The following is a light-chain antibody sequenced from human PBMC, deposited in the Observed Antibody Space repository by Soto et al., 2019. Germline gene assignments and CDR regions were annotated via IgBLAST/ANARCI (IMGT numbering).Light chain of an antibody. V-gene: IGLV2-14*02. CDR2: EDT. J-gene: IGLJ1*01. Sequence: QSALTQPASVSGSPGQSITISCTGPSSDVGGSKVVSWYQHQPGKAPKLIIYEDTKRPSGVSTRFSGSKSGNTASLTISGLQAEDEADYYCCSYTTSSTRVFGTGTKLTVL. CDR1: SSDVGGSKV. CDR3: CSYTTSSTRV.